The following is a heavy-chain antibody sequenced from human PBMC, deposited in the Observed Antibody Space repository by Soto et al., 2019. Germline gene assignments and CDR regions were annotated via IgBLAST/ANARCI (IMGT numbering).Heavy chain of an antibody. CDR3: ARHGAYSGSYSWFDP. D-gene: IGHD1-26*01. CDR2: IYYSGST. CDR1: GGYISSSSYC. Sequence: SVTMCLTWTVAGGYISSSSYCWGWIRKPPGKGLEWIGSIYYSGSTYYNPSLKSRVTISVDTSKNQFSLKLSSVTAADTAVYYCARHGAYSGSYSWFDPWGQGTLVTVSS. J-gene: IGHJ5*02. V-gene: IGHV4-39*01.